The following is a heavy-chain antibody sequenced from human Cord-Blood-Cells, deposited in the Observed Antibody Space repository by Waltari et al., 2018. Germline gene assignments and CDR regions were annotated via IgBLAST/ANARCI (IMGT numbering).Heavy chain of an antibody. D-gene: IGHD4-17*01. J-gene: IGHJ4*02. CDR3: ATEVYGDYEDYFDY. Sequence: QVQLVQSGAEVKKPGASVTVSCQVSGYTLTELSIPCVRQSPGKGLEWMGGFEPEDGETIYAQKFQGRVTMTEDTSTDTAYMELSSLRSEDTAVYYCATEVYGDYEDYFDYWGQGTLVTVSS. V-gene: IGHV1-24*01. CDR2: FEPEDGET. CDR1: GYTLTELS.